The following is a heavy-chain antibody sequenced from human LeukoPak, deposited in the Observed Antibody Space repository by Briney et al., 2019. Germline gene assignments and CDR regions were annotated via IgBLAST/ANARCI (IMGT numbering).Heavy chain of an antibody. CDR1: GFTFSNYA. V-gene: IGHV3-23*01. CDR2: ITGSGGNT. Sequence: GGSLRLSCAASGFTFSNYAKSWVRQAPGKGLEWVSAITGSGGNTYYADSVKGRFTISRDNSKNTVFLQMNSLRAEDTAVYCCAKWGDYDVLTGYYVSDYWGQGTLVTVSS. D-gene: IGHD3-9*01. J-gene: IGHJ4*02. CDR3: AKWGDYDVLTGYYVSDY.